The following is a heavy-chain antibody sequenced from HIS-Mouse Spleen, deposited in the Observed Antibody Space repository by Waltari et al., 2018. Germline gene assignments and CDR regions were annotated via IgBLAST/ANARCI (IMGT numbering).Heavy chain of an antibody. V-gene: IGHV3-30*18. D-gene: IGHD3-10*01. CDR2: ISYDGSNK. J-gene: IGHJ4*02. CDR1: GFTFSSYG. CDR3: AKDGGGLLWFGELYYFDY. Sequence: QVQLVESGGGVVQPGRSLRLSCAASGFTFSSYGMHWVRQAPGKGLEWVAVISYDGSNKYYADSVKGRFTISRDNSKNTLYLQMNSLRAEDTAVYYCAKDGGGLLWFGELYYFDYWGQGTLVTVSS.